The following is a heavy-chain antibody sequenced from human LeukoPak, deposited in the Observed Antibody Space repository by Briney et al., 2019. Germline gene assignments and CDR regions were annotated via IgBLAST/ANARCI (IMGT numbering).Heavy chain of an antibody. CDR1: GGSISSSNW. CDR2: IFHSGST. V-gene: IGHV4-4*02. J-gene: IGHJ5*02. Sequence: SGTLSLTCAVSGGSISSSNWWSWVRQPPGKGLEWIGEIFHSGSTNYNPSLKSRVTISVDKSKNQFSLKLNSATAADTAVYYCARGGNKWELDNWFDPWGQGTLVTVSS. CDR3: ARGGNKWELDNWFDP. D-gene: IGHD1-26*01.